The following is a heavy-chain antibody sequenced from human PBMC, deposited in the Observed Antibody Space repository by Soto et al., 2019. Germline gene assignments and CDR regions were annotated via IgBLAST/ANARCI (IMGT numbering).Heavy chain of an antibody. D-gene: IGHD3-9*01. J-gene: IGHJ4*02. CDR1: GYTLTYLS. CDR3: ATRDILTGYYTPRPFDY. Sequence: SSVRASYRVSGYTLTYLSMHYDRQAPGKGLEWMGGFDPEDGETIYAQKFQGRVTMTEDTSTDTAYMELSSLRSEDTAVYYCATRDILTGYYTPRPFDYWCQGTLVTVSS. V-gene: IGHV1-24*01. CDR2: FDPEDGET.